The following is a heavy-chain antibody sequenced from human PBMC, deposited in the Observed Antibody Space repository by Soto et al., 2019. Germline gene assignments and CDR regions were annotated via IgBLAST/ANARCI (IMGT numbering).Heavy chain of an antibody. D-gene: IGHD3-9*01. CDR2: ISSSSSTI. Sequence: GGSLRLSCAASGFTFSSYSMNWVRQAPGKGLEWVSYISSSSSTIYYADSVKGRFTISRDNAKNSLYLQMNSLRDEDTAVYYCARDLPREYYDILTGYFSVGTFDYWGQGTLVTVSS. CDR1: GFTFSSYS. J-gene: IGHJ4*02. V-gene: IGHV3-48*02. CDR3: ARDLPREYYDILTGYFSVGTFDY.